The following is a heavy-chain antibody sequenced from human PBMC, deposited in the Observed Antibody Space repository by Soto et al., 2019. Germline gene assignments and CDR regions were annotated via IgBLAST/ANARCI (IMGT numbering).Heavy chain of an antibody. CDR1: GGSVSSGSYY. V-gene: IGHV4-61*01. CDR2: IYYIGST. D-gene: IGHD3-16*01. CDR3: ARGRGLGY. Sequence: PSETLSLTCTVSGGSVSSGSYYWSWIRQPPGKGLEWIGYIYYIGSTNYSPSHKSRVTISVDTSKNQFSLKLSSVTAADTAVYYCARGRGLGYWGQGTLVTVSS. J-gene: IGHJ4*02.